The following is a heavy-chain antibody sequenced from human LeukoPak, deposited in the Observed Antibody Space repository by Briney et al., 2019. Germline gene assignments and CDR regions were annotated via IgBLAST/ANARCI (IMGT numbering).Heavy chain of an antibody. CDR3: AKDTEPYYYGSGSYYDY. D-gene: IGHD3-10*01. Sequence: PSGGSLRLSCAASGFTFDDYAMHWVRQAPGKGLEWVSGISWNSGSIGYADSVKGRFTISRDNAKNSLYLQMNSLRAEDTALYYCAKDTEPYYYGSGSYYDYWGQGTLVTVSS. CDR1: GFTFDDYA. CDR2: ISWNSGSI. J-gene: IGHJ4*02. V-gene: IGHV3-9*01.